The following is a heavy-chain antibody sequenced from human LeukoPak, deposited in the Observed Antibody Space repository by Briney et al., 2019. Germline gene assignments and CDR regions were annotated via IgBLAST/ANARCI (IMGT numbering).Heavy chain of an antibody. CDR3: ARGGGYYDSSGYYSSDAFDI. D-gene: IGHD3-22*01. CDR1: GFTFSSYA. V-gene: IGHV3-30*04. J-gene: IGHJ3*02. Sequence: GGSLRLSCAASGFTFSSYAMHWVRQAPGKGLEWVAVISYDGSNKYYADSVKGRFTISRDNSKNTLYLQMNSLRAEDTAVYYCARGGGYYDSSGYYSSDAFDIWGQGTMVTVSS. CDR2: ISYDGSNK.